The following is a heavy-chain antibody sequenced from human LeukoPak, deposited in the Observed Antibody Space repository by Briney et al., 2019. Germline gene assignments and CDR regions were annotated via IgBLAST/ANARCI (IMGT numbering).Heavy chain of an antibody. CDR3: AKVLPGYCSSTSCFGYYFDY. V-gene: IGHV3-23*01. CDR1: GFTFSSYA. D-gene: IGHD2-2*01. J-gene: IGHJ4*02. CDR2: ISGSGGST. Sequence: GGSLRLSCAASGFTFSSYAMSWVRQAPGEGLEWVSAISGSGGSTYYADSVKGRFTISRDNSKNTLYLQMNSLRAEDTAVYYCAKVLPGYCSSTSCFGYYFDYWGQGTLVTVSS.